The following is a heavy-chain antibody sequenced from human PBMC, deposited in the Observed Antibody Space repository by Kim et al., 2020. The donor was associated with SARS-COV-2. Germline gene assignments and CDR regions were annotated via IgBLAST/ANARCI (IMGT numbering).Heavy chain of an antibody. D-gene: IGHD6-13*01. CDR1: GYTFTSYA. CDR3: ARVGPSAAGSALLGAIDY. V-gene: IGHV1-3*01. CDR2: INAGNGNT. Sequence: ASVKVSCKASGYTFTSYAMHWVRQAPGQRLEWMGWINAGNGNTKYSQKFQGRVTITRDTSASTAYMELSSLRSEDTAVYYCARVGPSAAGSALLGAIDYWGQGTLVTVSS. J-gene: IGHJ4*02.